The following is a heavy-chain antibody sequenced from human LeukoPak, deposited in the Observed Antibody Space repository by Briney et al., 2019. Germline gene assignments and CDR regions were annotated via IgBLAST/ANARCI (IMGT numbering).Heavy chain of an antibody. CDR2: ISAYNGNT. D-gene: IGHD2-2*03. CDR1: GYTFSSYG. CDR3: ARGSGYCSSTSCYLNY. V-gene: IGHV1-18*01. Sequence: ASVNISCKASGYTFSSYGISWVQQAPGQGLEWMGWISAYNGNTNYAQKLQGRVTMTTDTSTSTAYMELRSLRSDDTAVYYCARGSGYCSSTSCYLNYWGQGTLVTVSS. J-gene: IGHJ4*02.